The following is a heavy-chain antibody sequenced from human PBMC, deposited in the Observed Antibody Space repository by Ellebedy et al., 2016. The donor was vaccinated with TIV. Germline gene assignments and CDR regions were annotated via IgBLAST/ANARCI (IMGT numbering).Heavy chain of an antibody. CDR1: GFTFSVTW. CDR3: VRARNYALTS. V-gene: IGHV3-7*01. J-gene: IGHJ4*02. D-gene: IGHD2-2*01. Sequence: PGGSLRLSCEASGFTFSVTWMSWARQATGKGLVWVARIKYDGGDKDYVDSVKGRFTISRDNSKNSLYLQMNSLGVEDTAVYCGVRARNYALTSWGQGTLVTVSS. CDR2: IKYDGGDK.